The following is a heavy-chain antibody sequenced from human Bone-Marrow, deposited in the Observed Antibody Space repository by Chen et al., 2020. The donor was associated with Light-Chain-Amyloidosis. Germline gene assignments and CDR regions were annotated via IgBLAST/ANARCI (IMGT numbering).Heavy chain of an antibody. Sequence: EVQLLESGGGLVQPGGSLRLSCAASGFTFSSHWMHWVRQAPGKGLVWVSRINGDGSNIYYADSVKGRFTISRDNAKNTLYLQMNSLRAEDTAVYFCARGYSGYGNFDYWGQGTLVTVSS. CDR2: INGDGSNI. CDR3: ARGYSGYGNFDY. CDR1: GFTFSSHW. V-gene: IGHV3-74*02. J-gene: IGHJ4*02. D-gene: IGHD5-12*01.